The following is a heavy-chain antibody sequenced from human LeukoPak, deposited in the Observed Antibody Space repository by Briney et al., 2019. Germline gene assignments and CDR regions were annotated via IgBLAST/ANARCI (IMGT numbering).Heavy chain of an antibody. V-gene: IGHV1-2*02. Sequence: ASVKVSCKASGYTFTVYYMHWVRHAPGGGLGWVGWINPNSGGTNYAQTFQGRDTMTRDTSISTAYMELSRLRSDDTAVYYCASGRYCSSTSCPPIHWGQGALVTVSS. CDR3: ASGRYCSSTSCPPIH. CDR1: GYTFTVYY. CDR2: INPNSGGT. J-gene: IGHJ4*02. D-gene: IGHD2-2*01.